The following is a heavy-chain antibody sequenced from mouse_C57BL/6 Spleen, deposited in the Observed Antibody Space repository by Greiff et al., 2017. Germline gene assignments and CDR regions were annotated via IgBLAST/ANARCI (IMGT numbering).Heavy chain of an antibody. CDR3: AREGGYDWFAY. CDR1: GFTFSSYA. CDR2: ISDGGSYT. J-gene: IGHJ3*01. V-gene: IGHV5-4*01. Sequence: EVKLMESGGGLVKPGGSLKLSCAASGFTFSSYAMSWVRQTPEKRLEWVATISDGGSYTYYPDNVKGRFTISRDNAKNNLYLQMSHLKSEDTAMYYCAREGGYDWFAYWGQGTLVTVSA. D-gene: IGHD2-2*01.